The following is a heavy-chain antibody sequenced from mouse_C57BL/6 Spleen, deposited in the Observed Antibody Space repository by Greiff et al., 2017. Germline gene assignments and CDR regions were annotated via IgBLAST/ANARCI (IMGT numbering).Heavy chain of an antibody. CDR3: ARGRAEPWGFAY. D-gene: IGHD3-3*01. CDR2: IYPGDGDT. Sequence: VQLQQSGAELVKPGASVKISCKASGYAFRSYWMNWVKQRPGKGLEWIGQIYPGDGDTNYNGKFKGKATLTADKSSSTAYMQLSSLTSEDSAVYFGARGRAEPWGFAYWGQGALVTGSA. CDR1: GYAFRSYW. V-gene: IGHV1-80*01. J-gene: IGHJ3*01.